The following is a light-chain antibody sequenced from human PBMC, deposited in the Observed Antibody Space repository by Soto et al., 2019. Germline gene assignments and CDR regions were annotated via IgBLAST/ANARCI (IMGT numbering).Light chain of an antibody. CDR1: QGIGNT. V-gene: IGKV3-15*01. CDR3: QQKVT. J-gene: IGKJ5*01. Sequence: IVITQYPANLSVSPGEGATLSCRASQGIGNTLAWYQQKPGETPRLLIYGASIRATGVPARCSGRGSGTDFTLTINSLQSEDFAVYYCQQKVTFGQGTRLEIK. CDR2: GAS.